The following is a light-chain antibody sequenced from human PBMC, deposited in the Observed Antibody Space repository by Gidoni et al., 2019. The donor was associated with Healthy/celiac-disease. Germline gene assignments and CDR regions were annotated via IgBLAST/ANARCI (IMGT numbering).Light chain of an antibody. Sequence: DIHMTQSPSPLSASVGDRVTITCRASQSISSHLNWYQQKPGKAPKLLIDDASSLESGVPSRFSGSGSGTDFTLTISSLQPEDFATYYCQQSYSTPFTFGPGTKVDIK. CDR3: QQSYSTPFT. J-gene: IGKJ3*01. CDR1: QSISSH. CDR2: DAS. V-gene: IGKV1-39*01.